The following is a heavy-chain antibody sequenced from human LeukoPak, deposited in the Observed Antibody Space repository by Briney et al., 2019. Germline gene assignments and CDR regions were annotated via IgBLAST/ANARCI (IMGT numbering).Heavy chain of an antibody. CDR3: ARGGASSGYDY. D-gene: IGHD5-12*01. J-gene: IGHJ4*02. CDR1: GYTFISYD. CDR2: ISTHNGNT. Sequence: AAVKVSRKASGYTFISYDISWVRQAPGQGLEWVGWISTHNGNTNYAHKVQGRVTMTTDTSTSTAYMELRSLTSDDTAIYYCARGGASSGYDYWGQGTLVTVSS. V-gene: IGHV1-18*01.